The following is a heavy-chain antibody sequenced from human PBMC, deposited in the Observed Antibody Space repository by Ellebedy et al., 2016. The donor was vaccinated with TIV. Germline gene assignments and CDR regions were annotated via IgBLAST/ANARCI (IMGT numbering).Heavy chain of an antibody. V-gene: IGHV1-24*01. CDR1: GYTLTELS. Sequence: ASVKVSCXVSGYTLTELSMHWVRQAPGKGLEWMGGFVPEDGETIYAQNFQGRVTMTEDTSTDTAYMELSSLRSEDTAVYYCARDLLGEYGMDVWGQGTTVTVS. D-gene: IGHD3-16*01. CDR2: FVPEDGET. CDR3: ARDLLGEYGMDV. J-gene: IGHJ6*02.